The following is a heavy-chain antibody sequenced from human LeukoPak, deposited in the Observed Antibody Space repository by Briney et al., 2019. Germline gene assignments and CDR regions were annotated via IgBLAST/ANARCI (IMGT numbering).Heavy chain of an antibody. Sequence: GGSLRLSCLTSGFTLSTNAMSWVRQAPGKGLEWISGISGSGASTYYADSVKGRFTISRDDSRNTLYLQMNSLRGDDTAVYYCAKDVGKWESLHFFDYWGQGTLVTASS. CDR1: GFTLSTNA. V-gene: IGHV3-23*01. J-gene: IGHJ4*02. D-gene: IGHD1-26*01. CDR3: AKDVGKWESLHFFDY. CDR2: ISGSGAST.